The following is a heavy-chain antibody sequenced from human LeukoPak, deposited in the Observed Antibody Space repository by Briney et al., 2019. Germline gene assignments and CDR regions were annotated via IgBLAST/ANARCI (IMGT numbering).Heavy chain of an antibody. J-gene: IGHJ6*02. Sequence: GGSLRLSCAASGFTFSDYYMSWIRQAPGKGLEWVSYISSSGSTIYYADSVKGRFTISRDNAKNSLYLQMNSLRAEDTALYYCAKVGTARRYYYYGMDVWGQGTTVTVSS. CDR1: GFTFSDYY. V-gene: IGHV3-11*01. CDR2: ISSSGSTI. CDR3: AKVGTARRYYYYGMDV. D-gene: IGHD2-21*02.